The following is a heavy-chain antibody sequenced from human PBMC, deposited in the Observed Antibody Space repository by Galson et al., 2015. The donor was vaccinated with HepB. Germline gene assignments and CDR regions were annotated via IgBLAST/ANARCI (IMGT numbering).Heavy chain of an antibody. J-gene: IGHJ6*02. CDR2: IRSKAYGGTT. D-gene: IGHD6-19*01. CDR3: TRDSSEIAVAGSPIDYYGMDV. Sequence: SLRLSCAASGFTFGDYAMSWFRQAPGKELEWVGFIRSKAYGGTTEYAASVKGRFTISRDDSKSIAYLQMNSLKTEDTAVYYCTRDSSEIAVAGSPIDYYGMDVWGQGTTVTVSS. CDR1: GFTFGDYA. V-gene: IGHV3-49*03.